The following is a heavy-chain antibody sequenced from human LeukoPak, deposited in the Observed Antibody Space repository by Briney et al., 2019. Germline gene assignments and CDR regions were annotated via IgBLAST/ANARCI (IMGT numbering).Heavy chain of an antibody. CDR3: ARLLEGATSPFGY. D-gene: IGHD1-26*01. CDR1: GFTFSDAW. V-gene: IGHV3-64*01. Sequence: PGGSLRLSCAASGFTFSDAWMSWVRQAPGKGLEYVSTISSNGDSTYYANSVKGRFTISRDNFKNTLYLQMGSLRAEDMAVYYCARLLEGATSPFGYWGQGTLVTVSS. CDR2: ISSNGDST. J-gene: IGHJ4*02.